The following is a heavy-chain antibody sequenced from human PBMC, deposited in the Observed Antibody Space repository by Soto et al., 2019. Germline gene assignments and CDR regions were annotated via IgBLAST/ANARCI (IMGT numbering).Heavy chain of an antibody. Sequence: PGESLKISCKGSGYTFTNYWIGWVRQMPGKGLEWMGIIYPGDSDTKYNPSFQGQVTISAVKSITTTYLQWSSLKASDTAIYYCAASIFYYGMDVWGQGTTVTVSS. V-gene: IGHV5-51*01. J-gene: IGHJ6*02. CDR1: GYTFTNYW. CDR2: IYPGDSDT. CDR3: AASIFYYGMDV.